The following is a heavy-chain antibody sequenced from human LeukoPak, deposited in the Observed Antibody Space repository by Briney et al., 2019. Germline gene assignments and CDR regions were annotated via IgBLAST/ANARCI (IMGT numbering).Heavy chain of an antibody. V-gene: IGHV5-51*01. J-gene: IGHJ4*02. CDR2: IYPGDSDT. D-gene: IGHD6-19*01. CDR3: ARGIPSGWRYFDY. CDR1: GYSFTSYW. Sequence: GESLKISCKGSGYSFTSYWIGWVRQMPGKGLEWMGIIYPGDSDTRYSPSFQGQVTISADKSITTAYLQWGSLKASDTAIYYCARGIPSGWRYFDYWGQGTLVTVSS.